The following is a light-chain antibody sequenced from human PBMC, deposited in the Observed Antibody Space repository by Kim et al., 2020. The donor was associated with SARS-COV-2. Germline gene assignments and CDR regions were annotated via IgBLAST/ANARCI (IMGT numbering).Light chain of an antibody. CDR2: DAS. J-gene: IGKJ4*01. V-gene: IGKV1-13*02. CDR1: HGINTA. Sequence: ASVGDRVSLSCRASHGINTAVAWYQQKPGSPPKLLIFDASNLESGVSSRFSGSGSGTHFTLTINNLQPEDFATYYCQQFDSYPITFGGGTKVEVK. CDR3: QQFDSYPIT.